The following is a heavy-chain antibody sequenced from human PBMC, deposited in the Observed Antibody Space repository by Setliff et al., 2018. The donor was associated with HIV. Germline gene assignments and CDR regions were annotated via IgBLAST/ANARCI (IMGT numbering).Heavy chain of an antibody. V-gene: IGHV4-59*01. CDR1: GASITSYF. D-gene: IGHD4-4*01. CDR3: ARQTTHLGY. CDR2: ISYSGTT. J-gene: IGHJ4*02. Sequence: PSETLSLTCTVSGASITSYFWSWIRQPPGKGLEWIGYISYSGTTNYNPSLKSRVTISVDTSQNQFSLKLNSVTAADPAVYYCARQTTHLGYWGQGTLVTVSS.